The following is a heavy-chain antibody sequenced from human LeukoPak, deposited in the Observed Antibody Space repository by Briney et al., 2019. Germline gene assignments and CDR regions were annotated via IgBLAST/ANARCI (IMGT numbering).Heavy chain of an antibody. Sequence: GGSLRLSCAASGFTFSGSAMHWVRQASGKGLEGVGRIRSKANSYATAYSASGKVRFTSSKEDSKNKEHLQMKRLKAEDTASYDCTRTLSGLWFGTEGYYYYYMDVWGKGNPVTVSS. V-gene: IGHV3-73*01. CDR1: GFTFSGSA. D-gene: IGHD3-10*01. J-gene: IGHJ6*03. CDR3: TRTLSGLWFGTEGYYYYYMDV. CDR2: IRSKANSYAT.